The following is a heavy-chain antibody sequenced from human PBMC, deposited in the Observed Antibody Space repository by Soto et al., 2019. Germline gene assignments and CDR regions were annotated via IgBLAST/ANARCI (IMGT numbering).Heavy chain of an antibody. CDR2: INHSGST. V-gene: IGHV4-34*01. CDR1: GGSFSGYY. Sequence: KPSETLSLTCAVYGGSFSGYYWSWIRQPPGKGLEWIGEINHSGSTNYNPSLKSRVTISVDTSKNQFSLKLSSVSAADTAVYYCARGDLTNDYWGQGTLVTVSS. D-gene: IGHD4-17*01. J-gene: IGHJ4*02. CDR3: ARGDLTNDY.